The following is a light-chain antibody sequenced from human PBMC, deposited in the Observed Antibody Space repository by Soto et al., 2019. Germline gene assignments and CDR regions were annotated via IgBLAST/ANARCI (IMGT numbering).Light chain of an antibody. V-gene: IGKV3-20*01. CDR1: QSVSSSY. Sequence: EIALTQSPASLSLSPGGRATVACRASQSVSSSYLAWYQQKPGQAPRLLIYGASNRATGIPDRFSGSGSGTDFTLTISRLEPEDFAVYYCQQYGSSPRTFGQGTKVDIK. CDR2: GAS. CDR3: QQYGSSPRT. J-gene: IGKJ1*01.